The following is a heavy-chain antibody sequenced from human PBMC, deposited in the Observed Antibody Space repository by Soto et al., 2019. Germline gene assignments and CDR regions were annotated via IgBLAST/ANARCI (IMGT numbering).Heavy chain of an antibody. CDR2: INPSGGST. J-gene: IGHJ4*02. V-gene: IGHV1-46*03. CDR1: GYTFTSYY. CDR3: ATRPSYCSSTSCYDY. Sequence: GASVKVSCKASGYTFTSYYIHWVRQAPGQGLEWKGIINPSGGSTSYAQKFQGRVTMTRDTSTSTVYMELSSLRSEDTAVYYCATRPSYCSSTSCYDYWGQGTLVTVSS. D-gene: IGHD2-2*01.